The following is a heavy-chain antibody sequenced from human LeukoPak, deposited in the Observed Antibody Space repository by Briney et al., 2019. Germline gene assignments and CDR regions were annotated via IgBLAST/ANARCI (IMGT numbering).Heavy chain of an antibody. D-gene: IGHD5-18*01. J-gene: IGHJ4*02. Sequence: GGSLRLSCAASGFTFDDYAMHWVRQAPGKGLEWVSGISWNSGSIGYADSVKGRFTISRDNTKNSLYLQMNSLRAEDTALYYCAKDMDVDTAMAPFDYWGQGTLVTVSS. CDR2: ISWNSGSI. CDR3: AKDMDVDTAMAPFDY. CDR1: GFTFDDYA. V-gene: IGHV3-9*01.